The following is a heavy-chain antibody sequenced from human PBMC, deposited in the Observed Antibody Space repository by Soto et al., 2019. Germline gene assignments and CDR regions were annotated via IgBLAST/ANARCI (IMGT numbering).Heavy chain of an antibody. V-gene: IGHV4-39*01. CDR2: IYYTGST. J-gene: IGHJ3*01. Sequence: QLQLQESGPGLVKPSETLSLTCTVSGDSISSSSYYWGWIRQPPGKGQEYIGTIYYTGSTYYNPSLKSRVTISVDTSKNQFSLKLSSVTAADTAVYYCATLVVGRVDLWGQGTMVTVSS. CDR3: ATLVVGRVDL. CDR1: GDSISSSSYY. D-gene: IGHD2-15*01.